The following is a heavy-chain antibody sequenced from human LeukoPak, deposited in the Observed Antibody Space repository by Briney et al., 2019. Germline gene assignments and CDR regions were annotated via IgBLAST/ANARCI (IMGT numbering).Heavy chain of an antibody. CDR3: AKGDTAMVPANGIEY. D-gene: IGHD5-18*01. J-gene: IGHJ4*02. CDR2: ISSSSSYI. V-gene: IGHV3-21*01. Sequence: PGGSLRLSCAASGFTFSSYSMNWVRQAPGKGLEWVSSISSSSSYIYYADSVKGRFTISRDNAKNSLYLQMNSLRAEDTAVYYCAKGDTAMVPANGIEYWGQGTLVTVSS. CDR1: GFTFSSYS.